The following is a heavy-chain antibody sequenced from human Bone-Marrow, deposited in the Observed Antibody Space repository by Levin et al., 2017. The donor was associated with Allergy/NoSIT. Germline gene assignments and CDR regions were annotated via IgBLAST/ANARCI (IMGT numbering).Heavy chain of an antibody. CDR2: INQDGGEK. J-gene: IGHJ5*02. Sequence: QAGESLKISCAASGFRFSSYWMGWVRQAPGKGLEWVANINQDGGEKYFVDSLKGRLTISRDNGKNSVYLQMDSLRVEDTAVYYCARAYDGGFDPWGQGTLVTVSA. CDR3: ARAYDGGFDP. V-gene: IGHV3-7*01. D-gene: IGHD3-16*01. CDR1: GFRFSSYW.